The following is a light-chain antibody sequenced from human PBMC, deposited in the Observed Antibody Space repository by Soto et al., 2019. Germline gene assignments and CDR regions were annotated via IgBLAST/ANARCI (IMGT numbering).Light chain of an antibody. CDR2: AAS. Sequence: DIQMTQSPSSLSSSLGDRVTITCRASQGISSYLAWYQQKPGKAPRLLIYAASTLQSGIPSRFSGSGSGTDFTLTISRLQPEDVATYYCQKYDSAPWTFGQGTKVEIK. CDR1: QGISSY. CDR3: QKYDSAPWT. V-gene: IGKV1-27*01. J-gene: IGKJ1*01.